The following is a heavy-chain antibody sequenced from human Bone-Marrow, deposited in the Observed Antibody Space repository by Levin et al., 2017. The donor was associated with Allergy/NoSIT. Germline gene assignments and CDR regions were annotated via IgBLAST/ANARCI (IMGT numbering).Heavy chain of an antibody. CDR1: GYTFNDYY. Sequence: ASVKVSCKASGYTFNDYYMHWVRQAPGHGLEWMGWIHPKDGATKYAQKFQGRVTMTRDTSISTVYMELSSLRSDDTALFYCARERGYCSGRVCQGWFDPWGQGSLVIVSS. J-gene: IGHJ5*02. CDR2: IHPKDGAT. CDR3: ARERGYCSGRVCQGWFDP. V-gene: IGHV1-2*02. D-gene: IGHD2-15*01.